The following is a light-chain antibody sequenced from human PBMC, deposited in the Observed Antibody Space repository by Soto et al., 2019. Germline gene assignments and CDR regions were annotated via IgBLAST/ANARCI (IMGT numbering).Light chain of an antibody. CDR1: QRISGSY. J-gene: IGKJ5*01. CDR3: QQYRTSIT. V-gene: IGKV3-20*01. CDR2: GAS. Sequence: EIVLTQSPGTLSLSPGERATLSCGASQRISGSYLAWYQQKPGQAPRLLIYGASSRATDIPDRFSGSGSGADFTLTISRLETEDFAVYYCQQYRTSITFGQGTRLEIK.